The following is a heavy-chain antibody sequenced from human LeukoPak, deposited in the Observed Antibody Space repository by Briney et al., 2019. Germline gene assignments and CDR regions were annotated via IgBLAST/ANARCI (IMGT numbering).Heavy chain of an antibody. CDR1: GFTFSSYW. CDR3: ARQFHLWFGNSYFDY. J-gene: IGHJ4*02. CDR2: INHNGNVN. D-gene: IGHD3-10*01. V-gene: IGHV3-7*03. Sequence: GGSLRLSCAASGFTFSSYWMNWARQAPGKGLEWVASINHNGNVNYYVDSVKGRFTISRDNAKNSLYLQMSNLRAEDTAVYYYARQFHLWFGNSYFDYWGQGTLVTVSS.